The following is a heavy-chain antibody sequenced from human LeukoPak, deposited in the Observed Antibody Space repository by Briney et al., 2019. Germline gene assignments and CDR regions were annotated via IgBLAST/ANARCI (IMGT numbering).Heavy chain of an antibody. CDR2: ISAYNGNT. CDR1: GYTFTDFG. D-gene: IGHD3-22*01. Sequence: ASVKVSCKASGYTFTDFGISWVRQAPGQGLEWMAWISAYNGNTNSVQKLQGRVTMTTDTSTSTAYMELRSLRSDDTAVYYCARDYYDSSGYASFDYWGQGTLVTVSS. CDR3: ARDYYDSSGYASFDY. J-gene: IGHJ4*02. V-gene: IGHV1-18*01.